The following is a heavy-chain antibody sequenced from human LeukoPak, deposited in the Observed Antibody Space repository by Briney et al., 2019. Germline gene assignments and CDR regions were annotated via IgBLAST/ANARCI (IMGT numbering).Heavy chain of an antibody. CDR2: INHSGST. CDR3: ARVGSYGSGSYCRMYMGVCDDAFDI. J-gene: IGHJ3*02. V-gene: IGHV4-34*01. D-gene: IGHD3-10*01. Sequence: SETLSLTCAVYGGSFSGYYWSWIRQPPGKGLEWIGEINHSGSTNYNPSLKSRVTISVDTSKNQFSLKLSSVTAADTAVYYCARVGSYGSGSYCRMYMGVCDDAFDIWGQGTMVTVSS. CDR1: GGSFSGYY.